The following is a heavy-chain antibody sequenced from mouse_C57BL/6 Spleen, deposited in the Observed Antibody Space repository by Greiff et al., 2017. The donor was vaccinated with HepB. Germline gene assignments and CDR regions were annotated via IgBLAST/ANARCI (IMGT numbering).Heavy chain of an antibody. D-gene: IGHD1-1*01. J-gene: IGHJ3*01. V-gene: IGHV1-80*01. CDR1: GYAFSSYW. CDR3: ATDYVSSYEGAWFAY. CDR2: IYPGDGDT. Sequence: QVQLQQSGAELVKPGASVKISCKASGYAFSSYWMNWVKQRPGKGLEWIGQIYPGDGDTNYNGKFKGKATLTADKSYSTAYMQRSSLTSEDSAVLFCATDYVSSYEGAWFAYWGQGTLVTVSA.